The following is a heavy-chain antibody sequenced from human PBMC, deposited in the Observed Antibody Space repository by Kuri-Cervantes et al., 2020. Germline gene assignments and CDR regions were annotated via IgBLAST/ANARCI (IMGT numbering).Heavy chain of an antibody. CDR1: GFTFSSYA. CDR2: ISYDGSNK. D-gene: IGHD3-9*01. J-gene: IGHJ4*02. Sequence: GGSLGLSCAASGFTFSSYAMHWVRQAPGKGLEWVAVISYDGSNKYYADSVKGRFTISRDNSKNTLYLQMNSLRAEDAAVYYCARAGEILTGELEDYYFDYWGQGTLVTVSS. CDR3: ARAGEILTGELEDYYFDY. V-gene: IGHV3-30-3*01.